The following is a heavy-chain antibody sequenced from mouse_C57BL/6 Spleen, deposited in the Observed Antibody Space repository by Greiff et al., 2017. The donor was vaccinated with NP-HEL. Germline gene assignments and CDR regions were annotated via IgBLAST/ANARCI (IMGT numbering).Heavy chain of an antibody. V-gene: IGHV5-17*01. J-gene: IGHJ3*01. Sequence: EVQVVESGGGLVKPGGSLKLSCAASGFTFSDYGMHWVRQAPEKGLEWVAYISSGSSTNYYADTVKGRFTISRDNATNTLFLQMTSLRSEDTAMYYCARSYSTGYGAYWGQGTLVTVSA. D-gene: IGHD3-2*02. CDR1: GFTFSDYG. CDR3: ARSYSTGYGAY. CDR2: ISSGSSTN.